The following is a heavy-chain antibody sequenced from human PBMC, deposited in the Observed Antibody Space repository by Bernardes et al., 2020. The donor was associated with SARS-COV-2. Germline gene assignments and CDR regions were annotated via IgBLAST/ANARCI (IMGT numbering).Heavy chain of an antibody. CDR3: ARRRVAGRDYFDY. CDR1: GFAVNSDY. Sequence: GGSLRLSCVVSGFAVNSDYMTWVRQAPGKGPEWVSVIYSDGRTFYADSVKGRFTISRDDRKNTLYLQMNSLRVEDTAVYYCARRRVAGRDYFDYWGQGTLAIVSS. D-gene: IGHD6-19*01. V-gene: IGHV3-66*01. CDR2: IYSDGRT. J-gene: IGHJ4*02.